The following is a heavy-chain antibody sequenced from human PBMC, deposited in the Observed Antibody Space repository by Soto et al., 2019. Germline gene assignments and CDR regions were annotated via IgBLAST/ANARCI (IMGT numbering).Heavy chain of an antibody. V-gene: IGHV3-21*01. CDR1: GFTFSSYS. CDR3: ATYRGKVTTD. D-gene: IGHD4-17*01. CDR2: ISSSSSYI. J-gene: IGHJ4*02. Sequence: GGSLRLSCAASGFTFSSYSMNGVRQAPGKGLEWVSSISSSSSYIYYADSVKGRFAISRDNAKKSLYLQMNSLRAEDTAVYYCATYRGKVTTDWGQGTMVTVYS.